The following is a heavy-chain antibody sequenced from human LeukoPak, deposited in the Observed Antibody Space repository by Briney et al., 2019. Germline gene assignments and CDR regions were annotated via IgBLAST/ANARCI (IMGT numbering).Heavy chain of an antibody. V-gene: IGHV3-66*01. CDR3: AREYCSSTSCYRYYYYGMDV. CDR1: GFTVSSNY. D-gene: IGHD2-2*01. Sequence: GGSLRLSCAASGFTVSSNYMSWVRQAPGKGLEWVSVIYSGGSTYYADSAKGRFTISRDNSKNTLYLQMNSLRAEDTAVYYCAREYCSSTSCYRYYYYGMDVWAKGPRSPSP. CDR2: IYSGGST. J-gene: IGHJ6*02.